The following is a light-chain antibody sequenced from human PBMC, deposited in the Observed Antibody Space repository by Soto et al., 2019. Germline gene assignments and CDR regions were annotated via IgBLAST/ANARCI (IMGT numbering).Light chain of an antibody. V-gene: IGKV3-20*01. CDR3: PQYESSPLT. J-gene: IGKJ4*01. CDR2: RAS. Sequence: EIVLTQSPDTLSLSPGERATLSCRASQSVSSSFLAWYHQKPGQAPRLLIYRASSRATGIPDRFTGSGSGTDFTLTISRLEPEDFAVYHCPQYESSPLTFGGGTKVEIK. CDR1: QSVSSSF.